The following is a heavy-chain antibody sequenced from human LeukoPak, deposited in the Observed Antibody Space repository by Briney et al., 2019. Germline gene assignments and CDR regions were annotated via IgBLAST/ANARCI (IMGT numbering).Heavy chain of an antibody. D-gene: IGHD3-10*01. CDR3: ARRDYLDHFYYIDV. CDR2: IKPSGRT. V-gene: IGHV4-4*02. Sequence: PSGTLSLTCAVSGGSISSDNWWSWVRQPPGKGLEWIGEIKPSGRTNYNPSLESRVTISVDMSKNHFSLKLSSVTAADTAVYYCARRDYLDHFYYIDVWDKGNTVTVSS. CDR1: GGSISSDNW. J-gene: IGHJ6*03.